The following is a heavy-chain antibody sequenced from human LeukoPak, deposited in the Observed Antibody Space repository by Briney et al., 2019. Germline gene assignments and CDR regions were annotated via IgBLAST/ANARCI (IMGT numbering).Heavy chain of an antibody. CDR3: ASRDRGYYYGMDV. D-gene: IGHD3-16*02. J-gene: IGHJ6*02. CDR1: GFTGTKNY. V-gene: IGHV3-66*01. Sequence: GGSLRLSCAASGFTGTKNYMSWVHQAPGKGLEWVSIISGAGSTSYADPVKGRFTISRDNSKNTLYLQMNSLRAEDTAVYYCASRDRGYYYGMDVWGQGTTVTVSS. CDR2: ISGAGST.